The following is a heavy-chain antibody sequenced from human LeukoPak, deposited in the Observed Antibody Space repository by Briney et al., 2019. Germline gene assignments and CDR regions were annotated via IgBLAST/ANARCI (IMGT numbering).Heavy chain of an antibody. CDR2: IYPGDSDT. D-gene: IGHD3-22*01. J-gene: IGHJ4*02. CDR3: ARVGVDSSRYSYYFDY. Sequence: GESLKISCKGSGYSFTSSWNGWVRQMPGKGLEWMGIIYPGDSDTRYSPSCQGQVTISADKSISTAYLQWSSLKASDTAMYYCARVGVDSSRYSYYFDYRGQGTLVTVSS. V-gene: IGHV5-51*01. CDR1: GYSFTSSW.